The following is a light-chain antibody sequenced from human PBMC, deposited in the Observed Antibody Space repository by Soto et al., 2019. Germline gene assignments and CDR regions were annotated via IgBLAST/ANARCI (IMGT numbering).Light chain of an antibody. CDR1: SSDVGGYNY. J-gene: IGLJ1*01. CDR3: SSYTSSSTSV. CDR2: EVS. V-gene: IGLV2-14*01. Sequence: QSALTQPASVSGSPGQSITISCTGTSSDVGGYNYVSWYQQHPGKAPKLMIYEVSSRPSGVSNRFSGSKSGNTASLIISGLQAEDEADYYCSSYTSSSTSVFGTGTKVTVL.